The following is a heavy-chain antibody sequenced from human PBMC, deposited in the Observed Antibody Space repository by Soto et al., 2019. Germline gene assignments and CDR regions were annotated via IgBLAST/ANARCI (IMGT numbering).Heavy chain of an antibody. D-gene: IGHD3-10*01. Sequence: QVQLVQSGAEVKKPGASVKVSCKASGYTFTSYGISWVRQAPGQGLEWMGWISAYNGNTNYAQKLQGRVTMTTDTXTXXAYMELRSLRSDDTAVYYCARAVQGYYGSGSYSDYWGQGTLVTVSS. CDR2: ISAYNGNT. V-gene: IGHV1-18*01. CDR3: ARAVQGYYGSGSYSDY. CDR1: GYTFTSYG. J-gene: IGHJ4*02.